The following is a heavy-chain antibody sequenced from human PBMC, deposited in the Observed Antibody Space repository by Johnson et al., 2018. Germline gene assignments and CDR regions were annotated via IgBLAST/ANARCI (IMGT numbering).Heavy chain of an antibody. D-gene: IGHD3-16*01. CDR3: ARGVGDRAFDV. CDR2: IKPDGSVR. J-gene: IGHJ3*01. V-gene: IGHV3-7*01. Sequence: EVQLVESGGGVVQPWGSLRLSCVASGFTFSSYWMSWVRQAPGKGLEWVANIKPDGSVRYFLDSVKGRFTIPADNARNSLYLEMNSLRAEDTALYYCARGVGDRAFDVWGQGTTVTVSS. CDR1: GFTFSSYW.